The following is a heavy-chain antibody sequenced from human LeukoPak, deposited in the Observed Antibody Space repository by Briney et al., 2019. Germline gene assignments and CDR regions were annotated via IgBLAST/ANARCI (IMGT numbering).Heavy chain of an antibody. CDR1: GGSFSGYY. CDR2: INHSGGT. CDR3: ARSRVGDY. J-gene: IGHJ4*02. V-gene: IGHV4-34*01. D-gene: IGHD2-2*01. Sequence: SETLSLTCAVYGGSFSGYYWSWIRQPPGKGLEWIGEINHSGGTNYDPSLKSRVTISVDTSKNQFSLKLSSVTAADTAVYYCARSRVGDYWGQGTLVTVSS.